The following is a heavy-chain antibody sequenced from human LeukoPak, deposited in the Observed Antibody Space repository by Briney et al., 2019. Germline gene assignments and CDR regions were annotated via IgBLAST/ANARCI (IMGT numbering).Heavy chain of an antibody. CDR3: ARSSGGSGRWGDNWFDP. J-gene: IGHJ5*02. Sequence: VASVKVSCMASGYSFSGNYIHWVRQAPAQGGEWMGWINPKTGSTNYAEKFQGRVTMTSDTSISTCYMELSRLRSAVVAVYYCARSSGGSGRWGDNWFDPWGQGTLVIVSS. V-gene: IGHV1-2*02. CDR2: INPKTGST. CDR1: GYSFSGNY. D-gene: IGHD3-10*01.